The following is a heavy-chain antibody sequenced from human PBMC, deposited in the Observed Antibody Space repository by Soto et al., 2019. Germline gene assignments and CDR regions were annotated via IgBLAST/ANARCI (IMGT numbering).Heavy chain of an antibody. V-gene: IGHV1-3*01. D-gene: IGHD3-22*01. CDR2: INAGNGNT. Sequence: SVKVSCKASGYTFTSYAMHWVRQAPGQRLEWMGWINAGNGNTKYSQKFQGRVTITRDTSASTAYMELSSLRSEDTAVYYCARTTLELVVNDYWGRGTLVTVSS. CDR1: GYTFTSYA. CDR3: ARTTLELVVNDY. J-gene: IGHJ4*02.